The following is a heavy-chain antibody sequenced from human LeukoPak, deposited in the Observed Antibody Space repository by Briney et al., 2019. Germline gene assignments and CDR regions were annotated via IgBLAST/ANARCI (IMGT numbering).Heavy chain of an antibody. V-gene: IGHV3-30*18. J-gene: IGHJ3*01. CDR2: ISYDGSSE. D-gene: IGHD6-19*01. CDR3: AKDSDIAVAGTDDAFDL. Sequence: PGRSLRLSCAASGFTFSSYGMHWVRQAPGKGLQWVAVISYDGSSEYYADSAKGRFIISRDNSKNTLYLQVNSLRAEDTAVYYCAKDSDIAVAGTDDAFDLWGQGTMVTVSS. CDR1: GFTFSSYG.